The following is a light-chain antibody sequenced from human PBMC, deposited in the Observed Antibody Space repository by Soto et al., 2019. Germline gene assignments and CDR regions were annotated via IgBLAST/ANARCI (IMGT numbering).Light chain of an antibody. CDR2: ANT. Sequence: QSVLTQPPSVSGAPGQRVSIPCDGSTSNIGAGYDVHWYQQLPGTAPRLLIYANTNRPSGVPDRFSGSKSGTSASLAITGLQAEDEADYYCQSYDGSLNAYYVFGTGTQLTVL. CDR3: QSYDGSLNAYYV. J-gene: IGLJ1*01. V-gene: IGLV1-40*01. CDR1: TSNIGAGYD.